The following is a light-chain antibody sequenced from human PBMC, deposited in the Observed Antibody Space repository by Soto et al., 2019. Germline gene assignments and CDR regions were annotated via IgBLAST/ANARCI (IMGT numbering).Light chain of an antibody. CDR2: KAS. J-gene: IGKJ1*01. CDR1: QTISSW. V-gene: IGKV1-5*03. CDR3: QHYNSYSEA. Sequence: DLPMGQSPSTLSGSLGDRVTIXXRASQTISSWLAWYQQKPGKAPKLXIYKASTLKSGVPSRFSGSGSGTEFTLTISSLQPDDFATYYCQHYNSYSEAFGQGTKVDIK.